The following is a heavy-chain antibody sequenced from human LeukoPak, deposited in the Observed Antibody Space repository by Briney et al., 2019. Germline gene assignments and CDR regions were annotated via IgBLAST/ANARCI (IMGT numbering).Heavy chain of an antibody. CDR3: ARAVSGGKEDYCYYYMDV. D-gene: IGHD2-15*01. Sequence: SETLSLTCTVSGGSISSGGYYWSWIRQHPGKGLEWIGYIYYSGSTYYNPSLKSRVTISVDTSKNQFSLKLSSVTAADTAVYYCARAVSGGKEDYCYYYMDVWGKGTTVTVSS. J-gene: IGHJ6*03. CDR2: IYYSGST. V-gene: IGHV4-31*03. CDR1: GGSISSGGYY.